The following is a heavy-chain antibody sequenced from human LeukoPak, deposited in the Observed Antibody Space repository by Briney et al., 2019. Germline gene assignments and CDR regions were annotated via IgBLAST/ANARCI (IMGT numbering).Heavy chain of an antibody. V-gene: IGHV3-30*07. CDR3: ARTHDYGDYSGY. CDR1: GFTFSTYT. CDR2: ILYDGSKQ. J-gene: IGHJ4*02. D-gene: IGHD4-17*01. Sequence: GGSLRLSCAASGFTFSTYTMHWVRQAPGKGLEWVAVILYDGSKQYYANSVRGRFTVSRDNSKSTLYLQMNSLRAEDTAVYYCARTHDYGDYSGYWGQGTLVTVSS.